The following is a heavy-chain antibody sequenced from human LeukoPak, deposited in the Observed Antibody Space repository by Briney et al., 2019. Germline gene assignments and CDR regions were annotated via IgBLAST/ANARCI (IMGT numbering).Heavy chain of an antibody. D-gene: IGHD3-22*01. CDR1: GFTFDDYA. CDR2: ISSSSYI. J-gene: IGHJ4*02. V-gene: IGHV3-69-1*01. CDR3: ARDYYDSSGLDY. Sequence: GGSLRLSCAASGFTFDDYAMHWVRQAPGKGLEWVSSISSSSYIYYADSVKGRFTISRDNAKNSLYLQMNSLRAEDTAVYYCARDYYDSSGLDYWGQGTLVTVSS.